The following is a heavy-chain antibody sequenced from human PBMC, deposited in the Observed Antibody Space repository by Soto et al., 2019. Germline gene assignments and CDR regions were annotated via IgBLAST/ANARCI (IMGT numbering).Heavy chain of an antibody. D-gene: IGHD2-15*01. Sequence: GGSLRLSCAASGFTFSDYYMSWIRQAPGKGLEWVSYISSSSGYTNYADSVKGRFTISRDNAKNSLYLQMNSLRAEDTAVYYCASLPLGYCSGGSCYGWFDPWGQGTLVTVSS. CDR3: ASLPLGYCSGGSCYGWFDP. V-gene: IGHV3-11*06. CDR2: ISSSSGYT. J-gene: IGHJ5*02. CDR1: GFTFSDYY.